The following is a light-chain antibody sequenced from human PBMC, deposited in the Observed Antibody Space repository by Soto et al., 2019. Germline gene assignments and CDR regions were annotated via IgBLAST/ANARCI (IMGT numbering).Light chain of an antibody. CDR3: QQYNNWPTLT. CDR2: GAS. CDR1: QSVSSY. V-gene: IGKV3-15*01. J-gene: IGKJ4*01. Sequence: EIVLTQSPVTLSLSPGERATLSCRASQSVSSYLAWYQQRPGQAPRLLLYGASARATGIPARFSGSGSGTEFTLTISSLQSEDFAVYYCQQYNNWPTLTFGGGTKVDIK.